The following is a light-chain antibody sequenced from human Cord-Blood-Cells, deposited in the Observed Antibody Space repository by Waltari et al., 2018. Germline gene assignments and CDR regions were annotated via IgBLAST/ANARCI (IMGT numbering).Light chain of an antibody. J-gene: IGKJ4*01. Sequence: AIRITQSPSSLSASTGDRVTITCRASQGISSYLAWYQQKPGKAPKLLIYGASTLQRGVPSRFSGSGSGTDFTLTISCLQSEDFATYYCQQYHNYPFFGGGTRVEIK. CDR1: QGISSY. V-gene: IGKV1-8*01. CDR3: QQYHNYPF. CDR2: GAS.